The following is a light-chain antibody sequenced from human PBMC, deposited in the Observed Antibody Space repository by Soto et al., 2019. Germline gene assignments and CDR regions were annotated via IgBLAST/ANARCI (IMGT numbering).Light chain of an antibody. J-gene: IGKJ4*01. CDR3: QQSYSTPLT. CDR2: AAS. V-gene: IGKV1-39*01. Sequence: DIRLTQSPSSLSASVGDRVTITCRASQSITSYLNWYQQKPGKAPKLLIYAASSLQSGVPSRFSGRGSVTDFTLTISSLQPEDFATYYCQQSYSTPLTFGGGTKVEIK. CDR1: QSITSY.